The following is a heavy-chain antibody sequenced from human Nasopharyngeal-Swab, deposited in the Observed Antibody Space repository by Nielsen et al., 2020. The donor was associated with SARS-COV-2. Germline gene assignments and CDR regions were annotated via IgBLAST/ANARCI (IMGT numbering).Heavy chain of an antibody. D-gene: IGHD3-9*01. CDR3: ARSTYYDILTGYYFLYYFDY. V-gene: IGHV4-34*01. J-gene: IGHJ4*02. CDR1: GGSFSGYY. Sequence: SETLSLTCAVDGGSFSGYYWSWIRQPPGKGLEWIGEINHSGSTNYNPSLKSRVTISVDTSKNQFSLKLSSVTAADTAVYYCARSTYYDILTGYYFLYYFDYWGQGTLVTVSS. CDR2: INHSGST.